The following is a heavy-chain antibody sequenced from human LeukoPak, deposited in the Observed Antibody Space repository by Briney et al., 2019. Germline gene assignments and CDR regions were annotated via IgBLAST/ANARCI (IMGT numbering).Heavy chain of an antibody. D-gene: IGHD3-9*01. Sequence: GASVKVSCKASGYTFTSYGISWVRQAPGQGLEWMGWISAYNGNTNYAQKLQGRVTMTTGTSTSTAYMELRSLRSDDTAVYYCARMGPDVLRYFDWFPFVDYWGQGTLVTVSS. J-gene: IGHJ4*02. CDR2: ISAYNGNT. CDR3: ARMGPDVLRYFDWFPFVDY. V-gene: IGHV1-18*01. CDR1: GYTFTSYG.